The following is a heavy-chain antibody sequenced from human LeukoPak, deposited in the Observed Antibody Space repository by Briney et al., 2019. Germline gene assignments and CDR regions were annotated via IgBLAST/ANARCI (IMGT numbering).Heavy chain of an antibody. V-gene: IGHV4-31*03. Sequence: SETLSLTCTVSGGSISSGGYYWSWIRQHPGKGLEWIGYIYYSGSTYYNPSLKSRVTISVDTSKNQFSLKLSSVTAADTAVYYCARGVRDPRYSGYASYYYYMDVWGKGTTVTVSS. D-gene: IGHD5-12*01. CDR3: ARGVRDPRYSGYASYYYYMDV. J-gene: IGHJ6*03. CDR1: GGSISSGGYY. CDR2: IYYSGST.